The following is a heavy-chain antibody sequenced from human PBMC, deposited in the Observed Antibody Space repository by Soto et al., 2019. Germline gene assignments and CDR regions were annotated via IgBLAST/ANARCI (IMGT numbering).Heavy chain of an antibody. V-gene: IGHV4-30-4*01. Sequence: SETLSLTCTVSGGSISSGDYYWSWIRQPPGKGLEWIGYIYYSGSTYYNPSLKSRVTISVDTSKNQFSLKLSSVTAADTAVYYCARDNQRTSCYPDYYYGMDVWGQGTTVTVSS. CDR3: ARDNQRTSCYPDYYYGMDV. D-gene: IGHD2-2*01. CDR1: GGSISSGDYY. J-gene: IGHJ6*02. CDR2: IYYSGST.